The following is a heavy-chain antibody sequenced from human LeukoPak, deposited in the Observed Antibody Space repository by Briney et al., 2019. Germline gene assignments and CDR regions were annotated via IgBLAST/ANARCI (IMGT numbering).Heavy chain of an antibody. Sequence: SETLSLTCAVYGGSFSGYYWSWIRQPPGKWLEWIGEINHSGSTNYNPSLKSRVTISVDTSKNQFSLKLSSVTAADTAVYYCARVAVVVVAATGGLLGYFDYWGQGTLVTVSS. J-gene: IGHJ4*02. CDR1: GGSFSGYY. CDR2: INHSGST. D-gene: IGHD2-15*01. V-gene: IGHV4-34*01. CDR3: ARVAVVVVAATGGLLGYFDY.